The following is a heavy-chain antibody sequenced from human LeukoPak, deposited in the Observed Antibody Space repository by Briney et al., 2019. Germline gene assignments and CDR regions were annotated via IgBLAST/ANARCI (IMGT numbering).Heavy chain of an antibody. V-gene: IGHV3-21*01. D-gene: IGHD3-22*01. CDR3: CLSDSSAQPSY. J-gene: IGHJ4*02. CDR1: GFAFSSYS. Sequence: GGSLRLSCAASGFAFSSYSMHWVSQAPGRGLEWVSSISSSSSYIYYADSVKGRFTISRDNAKNSLFLQINSLRAEDTAVYYCCLSDSSAQPSYWGQGTLVTVSS. CDR2: ISSSSSYI.